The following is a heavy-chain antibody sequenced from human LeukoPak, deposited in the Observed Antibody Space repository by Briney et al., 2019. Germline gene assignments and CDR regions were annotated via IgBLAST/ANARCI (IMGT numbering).Heavy chain of an antibody. J-gene: IGHJ4*02. CDR1: GFTFSSYA. CDR2: ISGSGGSK. D-gene: IGHD3-22*01. Sequence: GGSLRLSCAASGFTFSSYAMSWVRQAPGKGVEGVAAISGSGGSKYYADSVKGRFTISRDNAKNTLYLQMNSLRAEDTAVYYCANPDSSGYYPYYFDYWGQGTLVTVSS. V-gene: IGHV3-23*01. CDR3: ANPDSSGYYPYYFDY.